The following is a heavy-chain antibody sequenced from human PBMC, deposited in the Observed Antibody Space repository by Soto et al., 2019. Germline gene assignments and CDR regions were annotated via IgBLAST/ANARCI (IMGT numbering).Heavy chain of an antibody. CDR3: ARGGHYYDSSGYQATTHDY. CDR2: ISYDGSNK. CDR1: GFTFSSYA. D-gene: IGHD3-22*01. Sequence: QVQLVESGGGVVQPGRSLRLSCAASGFTFSSYAMHWVRQAPGKGLEWVAVISYDGSNKYYADSVKGRFTISRDNSKNKLYMQMNSLRAEATAVYYCARGGHYYDSSGYQATTHDYWGQGTLVTVSS. J-gene: IGHJ4*02. V-gene: IGHV3-30-3*01.